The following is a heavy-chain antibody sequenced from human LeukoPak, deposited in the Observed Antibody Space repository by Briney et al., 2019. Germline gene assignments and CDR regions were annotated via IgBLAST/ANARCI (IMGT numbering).Heavy chain of an antibody. Sequence: GASVKVSCKASGGTFSSYAISWVRQAPGQGLEWMGGIIPIFGTANYAQKFQGRVTITTDESTSTAYMELSSLRSEDTAVYYCARDSSSWYNWFDPRGQGTLVTVSS. CDR2: IIPIFGTA. J-gene: IGHJ5*02. V-gene: IGHV1-69*05. CDR3: ARDSSSWYNWFDP. D-gene: IGHD6-13*01. CDR1: GGTFSSYA.